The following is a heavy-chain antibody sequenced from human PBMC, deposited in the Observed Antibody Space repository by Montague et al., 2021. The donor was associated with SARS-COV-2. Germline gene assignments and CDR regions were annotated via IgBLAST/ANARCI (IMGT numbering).Heavy chain of an antibody. D-gene: IGHD6-13*01. J-gene: IGHJ4*02. CDR1: GFTFHDYA. Sequence: SLRLSCAASGFTFHDYALHWVRQVPGKGLEWVLGISWNSGSIGYGDSVKGRFTISRDNSKNTLYLQMNSLRAEDTAVYYCASHPGYSSSWWGQGTLVIVSS. CDR2: ISWNSGSI. CDR3: ASHPGYSSSW. V-gene: IGHV3-9*01.